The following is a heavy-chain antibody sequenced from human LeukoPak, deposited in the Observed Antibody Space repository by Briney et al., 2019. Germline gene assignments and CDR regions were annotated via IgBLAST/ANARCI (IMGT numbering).Heavy chain of an antibody. J-gene: IGHJ3*02. D-gene: IGHD2-15*01. CDR1: GGTFSSYA. CDR2: IIPIFGTA. Sequence: GASVKVSCKASGGTFSSYAISWVRQAPGQGLEWMGGIIPIFGTANYAQKFQGRVTITTDESTSTAYMELSSLRSEDTAVYYCARAVVVAATHDAFDNWGQGTMVTVSS. CDR3: ARAVVVAATHDAFDN. V-gene: IGHV1-69*05.